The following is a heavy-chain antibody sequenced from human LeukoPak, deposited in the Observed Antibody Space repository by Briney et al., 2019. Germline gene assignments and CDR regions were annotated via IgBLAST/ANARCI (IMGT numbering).Heavy chain of an antibody. CDR2: INHGGST. Sequence: PSETLSLTCAVYGGSFSGYYWSWIRQPPGKGLEWIGEINHGGSTNYNPSLKSRVTISVDTSKNQFSLKLSSVTAADTAVYYCARGRRWLQLNYWGQGTLVTVPS. V-gene: IGHV4-34*01. CDR1: GGSFSGYY. CDR3: ARGRRWLQLNY. D-gene: IGHD5-24*01. J-gene: IGHJ4*02.